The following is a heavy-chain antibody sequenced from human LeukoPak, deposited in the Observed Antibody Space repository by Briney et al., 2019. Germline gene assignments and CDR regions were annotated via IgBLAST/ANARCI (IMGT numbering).Heavy chain of an antibody. CDR2: IYYSGST. J-gene: IGHJ5*02. CDR1: GGSISSSSYY. D-gene: IGHD2-15*01. CDR3: ARGDNRVVVVAATISGWFDP. V-gene: IGHV4-39*07. Sequence: SETLSLTCTVSGGSISSSSYYWGWIRQPPGKGLEWIGSIYYSGSTYYNPSLKSRVTISVDTSKNQFSLKLSSVTAADTAVYYCARGDNRVVVVAATISGWFDPWGQGTLVTVSS.